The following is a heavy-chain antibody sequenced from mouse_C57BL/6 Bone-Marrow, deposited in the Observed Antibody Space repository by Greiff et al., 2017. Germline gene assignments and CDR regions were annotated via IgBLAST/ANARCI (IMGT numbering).Heavy chain of an antibody. CDR2: ISSGGSYT. CDR3: ELAAWFAY. CDR1: GFTFSSYG. Sequence: EVQGVESGGDLVKPGGSLKLSCAASGFTFSSYGMSWVRQTPDKRLEWVATISSGGSYTYYPDSVKGRFTISRDNAKNTLYLQMSSLKSEDTAMYYCELAAWFAYWGQGTLVTVSA. V-gene: IGHV5-6*01. J-gene: IGHJ3*01.